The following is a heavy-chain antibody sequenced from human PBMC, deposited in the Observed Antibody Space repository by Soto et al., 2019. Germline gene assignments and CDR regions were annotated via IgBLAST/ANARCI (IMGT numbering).Heavy chain of an antibody. J-gene: IGHJ3*02. D-gene: IGHD3-22*01. CDR3: ASRAEYYYDSSGYRNGAFDI. CDR2: IIPIFGTA. Sequence: SVKVSCKASGGTFSSYAISWVRQAPGQGLEWMGGIIPIFGTANYAQKFQGRVTITADESTSTAYMELSSLRSEDTAVYYCASRAEYYYDSSGYRNGAFDIWGQGTMVTVS. V-gene: IGHV1-69*13. CDR1: GGTFSSYA.